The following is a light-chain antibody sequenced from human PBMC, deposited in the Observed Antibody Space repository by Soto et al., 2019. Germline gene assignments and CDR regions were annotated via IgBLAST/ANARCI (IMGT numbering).Light chain of an antibody. J-gene: IGKJ5*01. CDR3: MQARQTPNT. CDR2: LGS. Sequence: EIVMIQSPLSLPVTPGEPPPISCRSSQSLLNSNGYNYLGWYLQKPGQSPQILIHLGSNRASGVPDRFSGSGSGTDFTLNISRVEDEDVGVYFCMQARQTPNTFGQGTRLEIK. V-gene: IGKV2-28*01. CDR1: QSLLNSNGYNY.